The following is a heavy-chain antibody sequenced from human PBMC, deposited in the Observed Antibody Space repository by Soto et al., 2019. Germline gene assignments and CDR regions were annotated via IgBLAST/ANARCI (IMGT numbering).Heavy chain of an antibody. J-gene: IGHJ4*02. D-gene: IGHD3-22*01. CDR1: GGSISSGDYY. CDR2: IYYSGST. CDR3: ARGGRDSSSYYQFDY. V-gene: IGHV4-30-4*01. Sequence: PSETLSLTCTVSGGSISSGDYYWSWIRQPPGKGLEWIGYIYYSGSTYYNPSLKSRVTISVDTSKNQFSLKLSSVTAADTAVYYCARGGRDSSSYYQFDYWGQGTLVTVSS.